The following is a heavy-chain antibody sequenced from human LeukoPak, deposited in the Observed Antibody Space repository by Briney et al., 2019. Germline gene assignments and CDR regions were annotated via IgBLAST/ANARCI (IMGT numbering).Heavy chain of an antibody. D-gene: IGHD2-2*01. CDR1: GFTVSSYG. CDR2: ISHDGSSK. J-gene: IGHJ6*02. V-gene: IGHV3-30*18. CDR3: AKSIRFCSSSSCFAGYYNYGLHV. Sequence: GRSLRLSCAASGFTVSSYGMHWVRQAPGKGLEWVAVISHDGSSKYFADSVKGRFTISRDNPKNMLDLQMHSLRAEDTAVYYCAKSIRFCSSSSCFAGYYNYGLHVWGQGTTVIVSS.